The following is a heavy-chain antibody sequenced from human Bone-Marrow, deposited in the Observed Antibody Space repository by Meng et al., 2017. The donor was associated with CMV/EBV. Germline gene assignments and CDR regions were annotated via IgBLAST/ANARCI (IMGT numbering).Heavy chain of an antibody. J-gene: IGHJ5*02. D-gene: IGHD1-20*01. V-gene: IGHV4-39*01. CDR1: GGSISSSSYY. CDR2: IYYSGGT. CDR3: ARTLTGKYNWFDH. Sequence: SETLSLTCTVSGGSISSSSYYWVWIRQPPGKGLEWIGSIYYSGGTYYNPSLKRRVTISVDTSKNQFSLKLSSVTPADTAVYYCARTLTGKYNWFDHCGQGTLVTVSS.